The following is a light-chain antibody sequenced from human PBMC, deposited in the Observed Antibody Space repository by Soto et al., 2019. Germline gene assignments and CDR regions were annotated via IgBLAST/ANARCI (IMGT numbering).Light chain of an antibody. CDR2: DAS. CDR1: QSISSY. CDR3: QQYNSYSWT. J-gene: IGKJ1*01. V-gene: IGKV1-5*01. Sequence: PSSLSASVGDRVTITCRASQSISSYLNWYQQKPGKAPKLLIYDASTLESGVPSRSSGSRSGTEFTLTISSLQPDDFATYYCQQYNSYSWTFGQGTKVDIK.